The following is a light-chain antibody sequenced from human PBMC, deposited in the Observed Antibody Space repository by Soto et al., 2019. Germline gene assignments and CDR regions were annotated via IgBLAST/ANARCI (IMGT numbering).Light chain of an antibody. CDR3: QQYGSSPQT. CDR2: GAS. CDR1: QSVSSN. Sequence: ELVLPHSPATLSVSPGQTATLPGRASQSVSSNLAWYQQKPGQAPRLLIYGASTRATGIPARFSGSGSGTEFTLTISSLEPEDFAVYYCQQYGSSPQTFGQGTKVDIK. J-gene: IGKJ1*01. V-gene: IGKV3-15*01.